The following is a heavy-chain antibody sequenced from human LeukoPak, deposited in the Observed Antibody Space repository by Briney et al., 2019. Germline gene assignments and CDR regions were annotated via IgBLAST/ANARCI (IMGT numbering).Heavy chain of an antibody. Sequence: PGGSLRLSCAASGFXFSDYYMSWIRQAPGKGLEWVSCISSSSSYTNYADSVKGRFTISRDNAKNSLYLQMNSLRAEDTAVYYCARDRYDILTGYYDVWYFDYWGQGTLVTVSS. CDR2: ISSSSSYT. CDR3: ARDRYDILTGYYDVWYFDY. CDR1: GFXFSDYY. D-gene: IGHD3-9*01. V-gene: IGHV3-11*05. J-gene: IGHJ4*02.